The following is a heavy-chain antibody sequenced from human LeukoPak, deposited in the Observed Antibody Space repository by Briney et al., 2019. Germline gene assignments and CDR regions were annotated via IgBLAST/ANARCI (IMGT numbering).Heavy chain of an antibody. Sequence: GGSLRLSCAASGFTFNTYTMNWVRQAPGKGLEWVANIKPDGTTKFYVDSVKGRFTISRDNALNSLYLQMNSLGAEDTAIYYCARSIPYGTTWYGRSDYWGQGTLVTVSS. CDR1: GFTFNTYT. CDR3: ARSIPYGTTWYGRSDY. J-gene: IGHJ4*02. CDR2: IKPDGTTK. V-gene: IGHV3-7*03. D-gene: IGHD6-13*01.